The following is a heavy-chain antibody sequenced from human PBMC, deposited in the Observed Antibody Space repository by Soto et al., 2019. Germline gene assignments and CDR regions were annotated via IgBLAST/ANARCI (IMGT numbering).Heavy chain of an antibody. CDR3: ARNMDYYYGRGSGNGHGV. D-gene: IGHD3-10*02. CDR2: INPKFGDT. J-gene: IGHJ6*02. Sequence: QVQLVQSGAEVKEPGDSVRVSCEASGYTFTAYYIHWVRQAPGQGLEWMGWINPKFGDTTYAQDFQGRVSMTRGMSISTVYMELSRLTSDDTAIYYCARNMDYYYGRGSGNGHGVWGQGTTVTVFS. V-gene: IGHV1-2*02. CDR1: GYTFTAYY.